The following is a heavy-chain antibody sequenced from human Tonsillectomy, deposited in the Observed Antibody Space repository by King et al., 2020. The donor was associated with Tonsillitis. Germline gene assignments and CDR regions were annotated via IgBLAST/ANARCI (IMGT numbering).Heavy chain of an antibody. CDR1: SGSINNNYYY. V-gene: IGHV4-39*07. CDR2: VHNSGTT. D-gene: IGHD3-22*01. J-gene: IGHJ3*02. Sequence: LQLQESGPGLVKPSETLSLTYSVSSGSINNNYYYWGWIRQPPGKGLEWIGSVHNSGTTYYNPSLKSRVTISLDXSKNQFSLNMXSVTAADTAVYYCAKTMKLVIHAFDIWGHGTMVTVSS. CDR3: AKTMKLVIHAFDI.